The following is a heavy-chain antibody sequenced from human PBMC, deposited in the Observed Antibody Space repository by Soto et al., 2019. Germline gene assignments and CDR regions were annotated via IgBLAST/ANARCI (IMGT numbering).Heavy chain of an antibody. CDR2: INPNSGGT. Sequence: GASVKVSCKASGYTFTGHYMHWVRQAPGQGLEWMGWINPNSGGTNYAQKFQGRVTMTRDTSISTAYMELSRLRSDDTAVYYCARDRHIQLWTNFDYWGQGTLVTVSS. V-gene: IGHV1-2*02. CDR1: GYTFTGHY. CDR3: ARDRHIQLWTNFDY. J-gene: IGHJ4*02. D-gene: IGHD5-18*01.